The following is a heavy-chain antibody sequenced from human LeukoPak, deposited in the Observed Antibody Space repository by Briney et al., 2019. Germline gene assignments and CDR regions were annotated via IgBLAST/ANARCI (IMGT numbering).Heavy chain of an antibody. CDR1: GLTFSNYA. CDR2: ISGSGGSI. CDR3: AKGELGHCDSTSCSKHYFDC. V-gene: IGHV3-23*01. Sequence: RTGGSLRLSCAASGLTFSNYAMSWVRQAPGKGLEWVSAISGSGGSIYYADSVKGRFTISRDNSKSTLYLQMNSLRAEDTALYYCAKGELGHCDSTSCSKHYFDCWGQGTLVTVSS. J-gene: IGHJ4*02. D-gene: IGHD2-2*01.